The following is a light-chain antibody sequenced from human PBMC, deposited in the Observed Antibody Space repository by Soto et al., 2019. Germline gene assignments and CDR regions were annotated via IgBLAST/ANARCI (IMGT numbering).Light chain of an antibody. V-gene: IGKV3-15*01. J-gene: IGKJ3*01. CDR3: QQYNKWPVFT. Sequence: IVMTQSPATLSVSPGERATLSCRASQSVASNLAWYQQRLGQAPRLLVYGASTRVTGIPARFSGSGSGTEFTLTISSVQSEDFAVYYCQQYNKWPVFTFGPGTRVDIK. CDR1: QSVASN. CDR2: GAS.